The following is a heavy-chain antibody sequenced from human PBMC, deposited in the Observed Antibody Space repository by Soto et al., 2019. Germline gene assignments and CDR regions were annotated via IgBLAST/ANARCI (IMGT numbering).Heavy chain of an antibody. V-gene: IGHV1-69*01. J-gene: IGHJ3*02. CDR3: AREVHSSGWYKGAFDI. D-gene: IGHD6-19*01. Sequence: QVQLVQSGAEVKKPGSSVKVSCKASGGTFSSYAISWVRQAPGQGLEWMGGIIPLFGTANYAQKFQGRVTITADESTSTAYMELSSLRSEDTAVYYCAREVHSSGWYKGAFDIWGQGTMVTVSS. CDR1: GGTFSSYA. CDR2: IIPLFGTA.